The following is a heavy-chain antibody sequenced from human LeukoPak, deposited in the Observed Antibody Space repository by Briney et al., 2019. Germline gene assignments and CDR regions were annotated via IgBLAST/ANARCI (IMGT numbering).Heavy chain of an antibody. J-gene: IGHJ4*02. Sequence: PGGSLRLSCAACGLTFSKYWMNWVRQAPGKGLVWVSRVNGDGRSTNYADSGKGRFTISRDNAKNTLYLQMNSLRAEDTAVYYCASLRGTSYDSSGYWGQGTLVTVSS. CDR2: VNGDGRST. CDR1: GLTFSKYW. D-gene: IGHD3-22*01. V-gene: IGHV3-74*01. CDR3: ASLRGTSYDSSGY.